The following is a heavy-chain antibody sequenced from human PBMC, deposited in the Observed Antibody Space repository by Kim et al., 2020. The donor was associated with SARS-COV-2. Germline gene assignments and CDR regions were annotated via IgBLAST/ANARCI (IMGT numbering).Heavy chain of an antibody. Sequence: GGSLRLSCAASGFTFSDYYMSWIRQAPGKGLEWVSYISSSGSTIYYADSVKGRFTISRDNAKNSLYLQMNSLRAEDTAVYYCARGDYYDSSGYYYYYYYGMDVWGQGTTVTVSS. D-gene: IGHD3-22*01. CDR3: ARGDYYDSSGYYYYYYYGMDV. J-gene: IGHJ6*02. CDR1: GFTFSDYY. V-gene: IGHV3-11*01. CDR2: ISSSGSTI.